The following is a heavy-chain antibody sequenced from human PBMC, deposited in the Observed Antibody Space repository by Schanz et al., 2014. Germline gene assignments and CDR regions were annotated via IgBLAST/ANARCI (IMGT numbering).Heavy chain of an antibody. V-gene: IGHV1-18*01. CDR1: GYTFTSYG. CDR2: ISAYNGHT. Sequence: QGQLVQSGAEVKKPGASVKVSCKASGYTFTSYGITWVRQAPGQGLEWMGWISAYNGHTTYAQKFQGRLIMTTDTSTTTVYMELRGLRSDDTAVYYCATNSPFRMVRGSNAFDAWGQGTMVTVSS. J-gene: IGHJ3*01. D-gene: IGHD3-10*01. CDR3: ATNSPFRMVRGSNAFDA.